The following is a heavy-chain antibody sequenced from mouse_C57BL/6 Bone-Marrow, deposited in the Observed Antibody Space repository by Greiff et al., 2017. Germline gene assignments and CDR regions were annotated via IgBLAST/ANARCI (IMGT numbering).Heavy chain of an antibody. CDR2: IHPNRGST. J-gene: IGHJ2*01. CDR3: ARKDGSHYFDY. CDR1: GYTFPSYW. V-gene: IGHV1-64*01. D-gene: IGHD2-3*01. Sequence: QVQLQQPGAELVKPGASVKLSCKASGYTFPSYWMHWVKQRPGQGLEWIGMIHPNRGSTNYNEKFKRKATLTVDKSSSTAYMQLSSLTSEDSAVYYCARKDGSHYFDYWGQGTTLTVSS.